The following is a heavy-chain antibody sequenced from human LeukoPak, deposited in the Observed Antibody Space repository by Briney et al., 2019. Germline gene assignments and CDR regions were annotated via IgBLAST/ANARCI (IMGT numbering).Heavy chain of an antibody. D-gene: IGHD2-21*02. V-gene: IGHV3-30*03. CDR2: ISYDGSNK. J-gene: IGHJ3*01. CDR1: GFTFSSYG. CDR3: ARDRLYPTDIFDL. Sequence: GGSLRLSCAASGFTFSSYGMHWVRQAPGKGLEWVAVISYDGSNKYYADSVKGRFTISRDNSKNTLHLQMNSLRAEDTAVYYCARDRLYPTDIFDLWGQGTMVTVSS.